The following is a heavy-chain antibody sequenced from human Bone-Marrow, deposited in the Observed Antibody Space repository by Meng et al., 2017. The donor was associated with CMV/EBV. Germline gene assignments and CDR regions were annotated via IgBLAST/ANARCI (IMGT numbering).Heavy chain of an antibody. CDR2: ISGGGVTT. V-gene: IGHV3-23*01. D-gene: IGHD2-2*01. CDR1: GFIFSSYD. J-gene: IGHJ4*02. CDR3: ARGRRYCSSISCQTYFDY. Sequence: GESLKISCAGSGFIFSSYDMSWVRQAPGKGLEWVSTISGGGVTTSYGDSVKGRFTISRDNSKNTLNLQMNSLRAEDTAIYSCARGRRYCSSISCQTYFDYWGQGTLVTVSS.